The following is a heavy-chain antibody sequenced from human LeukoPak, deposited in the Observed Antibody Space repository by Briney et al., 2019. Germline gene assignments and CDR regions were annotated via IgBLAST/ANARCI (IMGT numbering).Heavy chain of an antibody. J-gene: IGHJ6*04. CDR1: GFTVSSNY. Sequence: PGGSLRLSCAASGFTVSSNYMSWVRQAPGKGLEWVSVISSGGSTYYADSVKGRFTISRDNSKNTLYLQMNSLRAEDTAVYYCARDGCSGASCYTPREYYYYGMDVWGKGTTVTVSS. V-gene: IGHV3-53*01. CDR2: ISSGGST. CDR3: ARDGCSGASCYTPREYYYYGMDV. D-gene: IGHD2-15*01.